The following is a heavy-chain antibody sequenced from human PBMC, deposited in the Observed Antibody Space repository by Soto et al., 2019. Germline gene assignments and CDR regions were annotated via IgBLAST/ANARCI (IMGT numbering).Heavy chain of an antibody. CDR1: GGSFSGYY. Sequence: SETLSLTCAVYGGSFSGYYWSWIRQPPGKGLEWIGEINHSGSTNYNPSLKSRITISVDTSKNQFSLELSSVTAADTAVYYCARGRGRYCSGGSCLEIYYYYYYYMDVWGKGTTVTVSS. V-gene: IGHV4-34*01. CDR2: INHSGST. CDR3: ARGRGRYCSGGSCLEIYYYYYYYMDV. J-gene: IGHJ6*03. D-gene: IGHD2-15*01.